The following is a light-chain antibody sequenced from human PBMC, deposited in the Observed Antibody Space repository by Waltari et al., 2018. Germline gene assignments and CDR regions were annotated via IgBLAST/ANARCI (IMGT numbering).Light chain of an antibody. CDR3: QQYDRYPET. V-gene: IGKV1-5*03. J-gene: IGKJ1*01. CDR2: KAS. CDR1: QSINTW. Sequence: DIQMTQSPSTLSASIGDTVTISCRASQSINTWLAWYQQQPGRAPKLLIYKASNLKSGVPSRFSGSGSVTEFSLTISGLQPDDFATYYCQQYDRYPETFGQGTKVDVK.